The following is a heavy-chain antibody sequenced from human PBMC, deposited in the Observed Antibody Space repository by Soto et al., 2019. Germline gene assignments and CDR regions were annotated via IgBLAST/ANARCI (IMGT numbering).Heavy chain of an antibody. CDR1: GGSISSGGYY. Sequence: QVQLQVSGPGLVKPSQTLSLTCTVSGGSISSGGYYWSWIRQHPGKGLEWIGYIYYSGSTYYNPTLKSRVTISVDTSKKQFCLKLSSVTAADTAVYYCARGGGKAYGDYPGGWPMDYWGQGTLVTVSS. CDR3: ARGGGKAYGDYPGGWPMDY. CDR2: IYYSGST. V-gene: IGHV4-31*03. D-gene: IGHD4-17*01. J-gene: IGHJ4*02.